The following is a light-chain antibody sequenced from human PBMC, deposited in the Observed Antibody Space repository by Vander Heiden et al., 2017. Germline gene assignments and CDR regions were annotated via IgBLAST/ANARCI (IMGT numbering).Light chain of an antibody. V-gene: IGKV4-1*01. CDR1: QSVLYSSNNKNY. J-gene: IGKJ2*01. CDR2: WAS. CDR3: QRYDSTRYT. Sequence: DIVMTQSPDSLAVSLGERATINCKSSQSVLYSSNNKNYLAWYQQKPGQPPKLLIYWASTRESGVPDRFSGSASGTDFTLTISILHAEDVTVYYCQRYDSTRYTFGQGTRLEMK.